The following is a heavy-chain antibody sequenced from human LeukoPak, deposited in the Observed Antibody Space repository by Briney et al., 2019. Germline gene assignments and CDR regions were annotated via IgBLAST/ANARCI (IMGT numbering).Heavy chain of an antibody. Sequence: SSETLSLTCTVSGGSISSYYWSWIRQPPGKGLEWIGYIYYSGSTNYNPSLKSRVTISVDTSKNQFSLKLSSVTAADTAVYYCARDFPVTTQPLEVWGLGTLVTVSS. J-gene: IGHJ4*02. CDR2: IYYSGST. D-gene: IGHD4-17*01. CDR1: GGSISSYY. CDR3: ARDFPVTTQPLEV. V-gene: IGHV4-59*01.